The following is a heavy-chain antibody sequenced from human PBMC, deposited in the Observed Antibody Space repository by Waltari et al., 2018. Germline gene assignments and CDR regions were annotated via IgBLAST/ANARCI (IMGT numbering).Heavy chain of an antibody. CDR3: ARDQSREGGGYFDY. D-gene: IGHD1-26*01. CDR2: IYPIEAT. J-gene: IGHJ4*02. CDR1: GGPIRSSNYY. V-gene: IGHV4-61*02. Sequence: QVQLQESGPGLVKPSQTLSLTCPASGGPIRSSNYYWRWIRQPAGTGLAWIGRIYPIEATSYNPSLTSRVIISLDTSKNQFSLKLSSVTAADTAVYYCARDQSREGGGYFDYWGQGTLVTVSS.